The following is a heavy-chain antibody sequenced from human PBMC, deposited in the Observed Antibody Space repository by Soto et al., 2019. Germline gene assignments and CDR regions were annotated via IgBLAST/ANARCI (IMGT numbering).Heavy chain of an antibody. V-gene: IGHV1-8*01. CDR1: GYTFPSYD. J-gene: IGHJ6*03. CDR3: ARSGYSYGFVYMDV. D-gene: IGHD5-18*01. CDR2: MNPNSGNT. Sequence: ASVKVSRKGSGYTFPSYDINWVRQATGQGLEWMGWMNPNSGNTGYAQKFQGRVTMTRNTSINTAYMELSSLRSDDTAVYYCARSGYSYGFVYMDVWAKGTTVTVSS.